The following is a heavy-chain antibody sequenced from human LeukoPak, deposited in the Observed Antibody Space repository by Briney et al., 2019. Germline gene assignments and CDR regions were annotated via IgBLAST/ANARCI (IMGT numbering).Heavy chain of an antibody. D-gene: IGHD1-1*01. CDR2: INSDGSST. CDR3: ARNKLELERRDIDY. J-gene: IGHJ4*02. Sequence: PGGSLRLSCAASGFTFSSYRMHWVRQAPGKGLVWVSRINSDGSSTTYADSVKGRFTISRDNAKNTLYLQMNSLRAEDTAVYYCARNKLELERRDIDYWGQGTLVTVSS. CDR1: GFTFSSYR. V-gene: IGHV3-74*01.